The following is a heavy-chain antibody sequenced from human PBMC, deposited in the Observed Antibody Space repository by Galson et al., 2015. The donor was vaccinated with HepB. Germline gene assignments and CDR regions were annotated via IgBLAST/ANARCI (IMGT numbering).Heavy chain of an antibody. D-gene: IGHD6-19*01. CDR3: ARVGRGQWLVHAFDI. J-gene: IGHJ3*02. Sequence: CAASGFTFSSYAMHWVRQAPGKGLEWVAVISYDGSNKYYADSVKGRFTISRDNSKNTLYLQMNSLRAEDTAVYYCARVGRGQWLVHAFDIWGQGTMVTVSS. CDR2: ISYDGSNK. V-gene: IGHV3-30*04. CDR1: GFTFSSYA.